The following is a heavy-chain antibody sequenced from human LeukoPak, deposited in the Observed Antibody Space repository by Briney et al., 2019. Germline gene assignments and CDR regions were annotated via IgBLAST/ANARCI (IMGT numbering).Heavy chain of an antibody. CDR3: ARIVLRYFDWTNYYYGMDV. D-gene: IGHD3-9*01. CDR1: RYTFISYD. V-gene: IGHV1-69*13. CDR2: IIPIFGTA. J-gene: IGHJ6*02. Sequence: SVKVSCKASRYTFISYDINWVRQAPGQGLEWMGGIIPIFGTANYAQKFQGRVTITADESTSTAYMELSSLRSEDTAVYYCARIVLRYFDWTNYYYGMDVWGQGTTVTVSS.